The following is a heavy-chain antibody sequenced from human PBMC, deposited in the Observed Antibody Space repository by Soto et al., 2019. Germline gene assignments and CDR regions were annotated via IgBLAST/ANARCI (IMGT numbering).Heavy chain of an antibody. Sequence: GSLRLSCAASGFTFSSYGMHWVRQAPGKGLEWVSAISGSGGSTYYADSVKGRFTISRDNSKNTLYLQMNSLRAEDTAVYYCAKVGFGSYYGGRPNDAFEIRGQGTMVTVSS. D-gene: IGHD1-26*01. CDR3: AKVGFGSYYGGRPNDAFEI. V-gene: IGHV3-23*01. J-gene: IGHJ3*02. CDR2: ISGSGGST. CDR1: GFTFSSYG.